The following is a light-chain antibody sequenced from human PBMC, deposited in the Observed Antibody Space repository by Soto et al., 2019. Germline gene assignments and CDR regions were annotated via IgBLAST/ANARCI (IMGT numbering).Light chain of an antibody. CDR2: AAA. Sequence: IVLTHSPGTLSLSPGERASLSCRASQSVSSAFFAWYQQKPGQPLRLLIYAAASRATGIPDRFSGSGSATDFTLTISRLEPEDFAVYYCQQYGDSPPTFGRGTKVDIK. J-gene: IGKJ2*01. CDR1: QSVSSAF. V-gene: IGKV3-20*01. CDR3: QQYGDSPPT.